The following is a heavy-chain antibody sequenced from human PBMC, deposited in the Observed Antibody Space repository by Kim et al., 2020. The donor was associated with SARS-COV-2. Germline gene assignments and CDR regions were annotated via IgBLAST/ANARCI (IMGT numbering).Heavy chain of an antibody. CDR2: IYYSGST. J-gene: IGHJ4*02. CDR1: GGSISSSSYY. Sequence: SETLSLTCTVSGGSISSSSYYWGWIRQPPGKGLEWIGSIYYSGSTYYNPSLKSRVTISVDTSKNQFSLKLGSVTAADTAVYYCARLRTVTGGFDYWGQGT. D-gene: IGHD4-17*01. V-gene: IGHV4-39*01. CDR3: ARLRTVTGGFDY.